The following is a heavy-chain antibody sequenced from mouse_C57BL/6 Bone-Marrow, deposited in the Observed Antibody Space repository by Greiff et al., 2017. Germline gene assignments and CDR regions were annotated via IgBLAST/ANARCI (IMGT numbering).Heavy chain of an antibody. J-gene: IGHJ4*01. V-gene: IGHV1-69*01. D-gene: IGHD2-12*01. Sequence: VQLQQPGAELVMPGASVKLSCKASGYTFTSYWMHWVKQRPGQGLEWLGEIDPSDSYTNYNQKFKGKSTLTVDKSSSTAYMQLSSLTSEDSAVYYCARSNYNAMDNWGQGTSVTVSS. CDR2: IDPSDSYT. CDR3: ARSNYNAMDN. CDR1: GYTFTSYW.